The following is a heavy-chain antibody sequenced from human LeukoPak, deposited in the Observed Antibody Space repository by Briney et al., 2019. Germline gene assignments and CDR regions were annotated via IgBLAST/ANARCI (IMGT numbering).Heavy chain of an antibody. V-gene: IGHV3-7*03. J-gene: IGHJ4*02. Sequence: GGSLRLSCAASGFTFSNYWMHWVSQAPGKGLEWVANIKQDGNEKYYVDSVKGRFTISRDNAKNSLYLQMNSLRAEDTAVYYCARDYFDYWGQGTLVTVSS. CDR2: IKQDGNEK. CDR1: GFTFSNYW. CDR3: ARDYFDY.